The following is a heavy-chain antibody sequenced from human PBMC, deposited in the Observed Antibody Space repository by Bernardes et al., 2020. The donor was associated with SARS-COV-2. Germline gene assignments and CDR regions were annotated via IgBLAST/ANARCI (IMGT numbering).Heavy chain of an antibody. J-gene: IGHJ6*02. CDR1: GFTFSSYA. V-gene: IGHV3-30-3*01. Sequence: GGSLRLSCAASGFTFSSYAMHWVRQAPGKGLECVAVISYDGSNKYYADSVKGRFTISRDNSKNTLYLQMNSLRAEDTAVYYCARANYGNYYYYGMDVWGQGTTVTVSS. CDR2: ISYDGSNK. D-gene: IGHD4-17*01. CDR3: ARANYGNYYYYGMDV.